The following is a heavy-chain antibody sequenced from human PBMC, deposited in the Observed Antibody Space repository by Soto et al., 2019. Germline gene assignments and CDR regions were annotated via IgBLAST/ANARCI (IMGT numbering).Heavy chain of an antibody. J-gene: IGHJ4*02. CDR1: GFTFSSYW. V-gene: IGHV3-7*01. CDR2: IKQDGSEK. Sequence: EVQLVESGGGLVQPGGSLRLSCAASGFTFSSYWMSWVRQAPGKGLEWVANIKQDGSEKYYVDSVKGRFTFSRDNAQNSLYLQINRLTAEDTAVYYCARVNSSGLAAFYYWGQGTLVTVSS. D-gene: IGHD6-19*01. CDR3: ARVNSSGLAAFYY.